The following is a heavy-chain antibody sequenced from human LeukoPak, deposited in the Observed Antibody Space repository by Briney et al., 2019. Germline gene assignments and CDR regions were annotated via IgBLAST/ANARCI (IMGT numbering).Heavy chain of an antibody. J-gene: IGHJ6*03. V-gene: IGHV3-23*01. CDR3: AKGGVVGAGVGDYYYMDV. CDR2: ISGRGGST. CDR1: GLTFSSYG. Sequence: GGSLRLSCAASGLTFSSYGMSWVRHAPGKGLEWVSGISGRGGSTYYADSVKGRFTISRDNSTSTLYLQMNSLRAEDTAVYYCAKGGVVGAGVGDYYYMDVWGKGTTVTVSS. D-gene: IGHD1-26*01.